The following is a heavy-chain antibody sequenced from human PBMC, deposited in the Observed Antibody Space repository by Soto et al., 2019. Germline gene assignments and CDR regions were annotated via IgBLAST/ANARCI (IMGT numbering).Heavy chain of an antibody. CDR3: ARVPSPYSSTWPYDY. V-gene: IGHV1-46*03. CDR2: LNPSGGST. CDR1: GYTFTSYH. J-gene: IGHJ4*02. D-gene: IGHD6-13*01. Sequence: QVQLVQSGAEVKKPGASVKVSCKASGYTFTSYHMHWVRQAPGQGLEWMGMLNPSGGSTTYAQKFQGRVAMTSDTSTSTVYMELSSLTSEDTAVYFCARVPSPYSSTWPYDYWGQGTLVTVSS.